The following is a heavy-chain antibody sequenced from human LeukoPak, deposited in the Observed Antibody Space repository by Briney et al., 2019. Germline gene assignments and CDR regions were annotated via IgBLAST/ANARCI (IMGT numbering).Heavy chain of an antibody. CDR3: AKVGHPLYYYDSSGYYYPYYFDY. J-gene: IGHJ4*02. CDR2: ISGSGGST. Sequence: GGSLRLSCAASGFTFSSYAMSWVRQAPVKGLEWVSAISGSGGSTYYADSVKGRFTISRDNSKNTLYLQMNSLRAEDTAVYYCAKVGHPLYYYDSSGYYYPYYFDYWGQGTLVTVSS. CDR1: GFTFSSYA. V-gene: IGHV3-23*01. D-gene: IGHD3-22*01.